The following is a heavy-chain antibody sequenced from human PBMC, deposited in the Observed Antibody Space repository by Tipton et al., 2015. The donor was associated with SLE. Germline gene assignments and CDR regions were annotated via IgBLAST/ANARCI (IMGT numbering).Heavy chain of an antibody. CDR3: ATLAAGRGGRGY. CDR1: GGSISSYY. V-gene: IGHV4-59*08. D-gene: IGHD4-23*01. Sequence: TLSLTCTVSGGSISSYYWSWIRQPPGKGLEWIGYIYYSGSTNYNPSLQSRVTMSMDTSKKQFSLVLTSVTAADTAVYYCATLAAGRGGRGYWGQGTLVTVSS. CDR2: IYYSGST. J-gene: IGHJ4*02.